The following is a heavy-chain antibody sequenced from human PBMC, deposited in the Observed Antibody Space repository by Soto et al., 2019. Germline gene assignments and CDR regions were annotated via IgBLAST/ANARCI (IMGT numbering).Heavy chain of an antibody. Sequence: QVQLVQSGAEVKEPGASVKVSCKASGYTFTTYDINWVRQAPGQGLEWMGWMNTHTDDTGYAQKFQGRVTMTRNTATNTAYMELNTLSSDDTAVYYCVRGQLGGYFDYWGQGTLVTVSS. V-gene: IGHV1-8*01. J-gene: IGHJ4*02. CDR1: GYTFTTYD. CDR2: MNTHTDDT. D-gene: IGHD2-15*01. CDR3: VRGQLGGYFDY.